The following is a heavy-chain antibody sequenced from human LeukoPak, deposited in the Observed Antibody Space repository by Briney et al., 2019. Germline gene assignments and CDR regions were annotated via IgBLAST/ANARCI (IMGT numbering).Heavy chain of an antibody. CDR1: GFTFSSYA. J-gene: IGHJ4*02. V-gene: IGHV3-21*01. CDR3: ARLITMRSDY. CDR2: ISSSSSYI. D-gene: IGHD3-22*01. Sequence: PGGSLRLSCAASGFTFSSYAMSWVRQAPGKGLEWVSSISSSSSYIYYADSVKGRFTISRDNAKNSLYLQMNSLRAEDTAVYYCARLITMRSDYWGQGTLVTVSS.